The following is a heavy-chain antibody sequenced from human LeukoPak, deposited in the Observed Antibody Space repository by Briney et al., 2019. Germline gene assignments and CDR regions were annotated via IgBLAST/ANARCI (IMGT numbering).Heavy chain of an antibody. CDR2: IYYSGST. CDR1: GGSISSSSYY. V-gene: IGHV4-39*07. J-gene: IGHJ4*02. D-gene: IGHD6-13*01. Sequence: SETLSLTCTVSGGSISSSSYYWGWIRQPPGKGLEWIGSIYYSGSTYYNPSLKSRVTISVDTSKNQFSLKLSSVTAADTAVYYCARRIAAAGSFDYWGQGTLVTVSS. CDR3: ARRIAAAGSFDY.